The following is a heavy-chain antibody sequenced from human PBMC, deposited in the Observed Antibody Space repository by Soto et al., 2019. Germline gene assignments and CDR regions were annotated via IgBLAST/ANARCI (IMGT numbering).Heavy chain of an antibody. Sequence: QVQLQESGPGLVKPSQTLSLTCTVSGGSISSGGYYWSWIRQHPGKGLEWIGYIYYSGSTYYNPSLNNRVTISVDTSTNQFSLKLSSVTAADTTGYYCARTIRYFDWLLSNWFDPWGQGTLVTVSS. CDR3: ARTIRYFDWLLSNWFDP. J-gene: IGHJ5*02. CDR1: GGSISSGGYY. CDR2: IYYSGST. V-gene: IGHV4-31*03. D-gene: IGHD3-9*01.